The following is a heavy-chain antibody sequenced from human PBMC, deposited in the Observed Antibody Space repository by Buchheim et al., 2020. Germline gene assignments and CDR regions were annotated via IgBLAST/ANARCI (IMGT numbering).Heavy chain of an antibody. Sequence: QVQLQQWGAGLLKPSETLSLTCAVYGGSFSGYYWSWIRQPPGKGLEWIGEINHSGSTNYNPSLKSRVTISVDTSKNQFSLKLSSVTAADTAVYYCAKMCRSTSCSGYYYYGMDVWGQGTT. CDR2: INHSGST. CDR1: GGSFSGYY. J-gene: IGHJ6*02. V-gene: IGHV4-34*01. CDR3: AKMCRSTSCSGYYYYGMDV. D-gene: IGHD2-2*01.